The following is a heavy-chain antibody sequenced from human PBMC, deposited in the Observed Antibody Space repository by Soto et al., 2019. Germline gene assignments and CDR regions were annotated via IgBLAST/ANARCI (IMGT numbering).Heavy chain of an antibody. CDR3: ARGPYDYVWGSDPPHFDY. CDR2: ISSSGSTI. D-gene: IGHD3-16*02. V-gene: IGHV3-11*01. J-gene: IGHJ4*02. Sequence: QVKLVESRGGLVKPGGSLRLSCAASGFTFSDYYMSWIRQAPGKGLEWVSYISSSGSTIYYADSVKGRFTISRDNAKNSLYLQMNSLRAEDTAVYYCARGPYDYVWGSDPPHFDYWGQGTRVTVSS. CDR1: GFTFSDYY.